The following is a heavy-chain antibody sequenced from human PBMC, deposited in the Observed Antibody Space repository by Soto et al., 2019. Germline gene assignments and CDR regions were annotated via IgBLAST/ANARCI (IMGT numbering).Heavy chain of an antibody. CDR1: GDSVSSPYY. CDR3: ARSAGWYAVHS. CDR2: VFHTGTT. V-gene: IGHV4-4*02. Sequence: QVQLQESGPGLVKPSGTLSLTCAVSGDSVSSPYYWCWVRQPPGKGLEWIGEVFHTGTTSYNPSLRSPVTISMDKSNTQFSLDLTSVPAADTAVYSCARSAGWYAVHSWGPGTLVIVSS. D-gene: IGHD6-19*01. J-gene: IGHJ4*02.